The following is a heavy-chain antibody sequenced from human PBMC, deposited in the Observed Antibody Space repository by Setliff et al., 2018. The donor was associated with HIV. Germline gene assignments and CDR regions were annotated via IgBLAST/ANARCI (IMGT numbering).Heavy chain of an antibody. J-gene: IGHJ3*02. CDR2: IYNSGRT. V-gene: IGHV4-59*08. D-gene: IGHD2-8*01. CDR3: ARPTTGVGGGAAFDI. Sequence: PSETLSLTCTVSGVSISSHYWSWIRQPPGKGLEWIGYIYNSGRTNYNPSLTSRVTISVDTSKNHFSLKLNSVTAADTAVYFCARPTTGVGGGAAFDIWGQGTMVTVSS. CDR1: GVSISSHY.